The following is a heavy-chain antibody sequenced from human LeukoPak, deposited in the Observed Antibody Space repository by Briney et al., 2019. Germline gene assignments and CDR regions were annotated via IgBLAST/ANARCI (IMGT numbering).Heavy chain of an antibody. D-gene: IGHD5-18*01. CDR1: GFSLSTTGMR. Sequence: SGPTLVNPTQTLTLTCTFSGFSLSTTGMRVSWIRQPPGNALEWLARIDWDNNKFYSASLKTRLTISKDTSRNQVVLTMTNMDPVDTATYYCTRTPRGYTYDYWGQGTLVTVSS. CDR3: TRTPRGYTYDY. CDR2: IDWDNNK. V-gene: IGHV2-70*04. J-gene: IGHJ4*02.